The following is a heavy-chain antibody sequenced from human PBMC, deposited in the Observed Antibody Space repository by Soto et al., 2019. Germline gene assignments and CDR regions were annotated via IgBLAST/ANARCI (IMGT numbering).Heavy chain of an antibody. CDR2: IGTYNGNT. J-gene: IGHJ4*02. V-gene: IGHV1-18*01. CDR3: ARDFFDMGYFDY. CDR1: GYTFTSYG. D-gene: IGHD3-3*01. Sequence: GASVKVSCKASGYTFTSYGISWVRQAPGQGLEWMGWIGTYNGNTNYARKLQGRVTMTTDTSTSTAYMDLRSLRSDDTAVYYCARDFFDMGYFDYWGQGTLVTVSS.